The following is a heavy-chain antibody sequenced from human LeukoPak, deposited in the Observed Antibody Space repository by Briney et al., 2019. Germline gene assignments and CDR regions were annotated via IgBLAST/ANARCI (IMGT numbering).Heavy chain of an antibody. CDR1: GFTFSEYD. CDR3: GKAFPPRRTSTAGDL. J-gene: IGHJ4*02. CDR2: ISGLSTHI. Sequence: GGSLRLSVSASGFTFSEYDMNWVRQAPGKGLEWVSSISGLSTHIYYGDSVKGRFSISRDNAKNSVYLQMNSLGVEDTAIYYCGKAFPPRRTSTAGDLWGQGILVTVSS. D-gene: IGHD3-16*01. V-gene: IGHV3-69-1*02.